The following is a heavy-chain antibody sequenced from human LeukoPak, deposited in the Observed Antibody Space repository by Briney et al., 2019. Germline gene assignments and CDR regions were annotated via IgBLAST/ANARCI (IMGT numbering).Heavy chain of an antibody. Sequence: PSETLSLTCTVSGGSISSYYWSWIRQPPGKGLEWIGYIYYSGSTNYNPSLKSRVTISVDTSKNQFSLELSSVTAADTAVYYCASSYDFWSGYPLDYWGQGTLVTVSS. V-gene: IGHV4-59*01. CDR2: IYYSGST. D-gene: IGHD3-3*01. CDR1: GGSISSYY. CDR3: ASSYDFWSGYPLDY. J-gene: IGHJ4*02.